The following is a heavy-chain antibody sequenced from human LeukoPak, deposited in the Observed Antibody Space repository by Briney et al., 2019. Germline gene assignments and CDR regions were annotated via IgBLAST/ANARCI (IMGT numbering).Heavy chain of an antibody. V-gene: IGHV3-21*01. Sequence: GGSLRLSCAASGFTFSSYSMNWVRQAPGKGLEWVSSISSSSSYIYYADSVKGRFTISRDNAKNSLYLQMNSLRAEDTAVYYCARDHSSDPPPGGYYYYYYMDVWGKGTTVTVSS. CDR1: GFTFSSYS. CDR2: ISSSSSYI. J-gene: IGHJ6*03. D-gene: IGHD6-19*01. CDR3: ARDHSSDPPPGGYYYYYYMDV.